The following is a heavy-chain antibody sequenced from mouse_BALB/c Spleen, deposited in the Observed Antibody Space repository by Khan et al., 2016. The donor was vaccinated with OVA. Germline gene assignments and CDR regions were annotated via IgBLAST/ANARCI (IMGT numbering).Heavy chain of an antibody. CDR2: IFPGGAYT. Sequence: VQLQQSGAELVRPGTSVKISCKASGYTFTNYWLGWVKQRPGHGLEWIGDIFPGGAYTNYNEKFKGKASLTADTFSSTAYMQLISLTSEDSAVYFCAIVPRSNEDFFDYWGQGTTLTVSS. D-gene: IGHD2-10*02. CDR1: GYTFTNYW. J-gene: IGHJ2*01. V-gene: IGHV1-63*02. CDR3: AIVPRSNEDFFDY.